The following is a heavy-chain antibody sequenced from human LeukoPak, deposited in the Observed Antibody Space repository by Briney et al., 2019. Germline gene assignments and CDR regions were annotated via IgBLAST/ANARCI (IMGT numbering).Heavy chain of an antibody. CDR3: ARAARLDGERYVFDP. J-gene: IGHJ5*02. Sequence: ASVNVSCKTSGYTFIDYYMHWVRQAPGQGLEGMGWINPNSGVTRSAQTLRDRITMTSDTSINTVYMEVRWLTCDDTAIFYFARAARLDGERYVFDPWGQGTLVTVPS. V-gene: IGHV1-2*02. CDR1: GYTFIDYY. D-gene: IGHD1-1*01. CDR2: INPNSGVT.